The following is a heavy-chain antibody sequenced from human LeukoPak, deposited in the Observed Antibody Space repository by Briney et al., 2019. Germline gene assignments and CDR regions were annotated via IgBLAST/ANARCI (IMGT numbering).Heavy chain of an antibody. Sequence: SCKASGGTFSSYAISWVRQAPGKGLEWVSAISGSGGSTYYADSVKGRFTISRDNSKNSLYLQMNSLRAEDTAVYYCARAKDKTGDDFWSGYYPYYYYYYMDVWGKGTTVTVSS. CDR3: ARAKDKTGDDFWSGYYPYYYYYYMDV. CDR2: ISGSGGST. J-gene: IGHJ6*03. V-gene: IGHV3-23*01. CDR1: GGTFSSYA. D-gene: IGHD3-3*01.